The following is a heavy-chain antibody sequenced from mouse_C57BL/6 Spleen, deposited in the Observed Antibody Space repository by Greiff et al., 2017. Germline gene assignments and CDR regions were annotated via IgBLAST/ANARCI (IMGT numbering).Heavy chain of an antibody. J-gene: IGHJ3*01. CDR2: INPSTGGT. CDR3: ARGLITTVVATPGWFAY. V-gene: IGHV1-42*01. CDR1: GYSFTGYY. D-gene: IGHD1-1*01. Sequence: VQLKESGPELVKPGASVKISCKASGYSFTGYYMNWVKQSPEKSLEWIGEINPSTGGTTYNQKFKAKATLTVDKSSSTAYMQLKSLTSEDSAVYYCARGLITTVVATPGWFAYWGQGTLVTVSA.